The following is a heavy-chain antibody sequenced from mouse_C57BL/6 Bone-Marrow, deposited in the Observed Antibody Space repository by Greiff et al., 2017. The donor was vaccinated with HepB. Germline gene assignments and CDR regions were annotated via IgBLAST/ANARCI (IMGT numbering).Heavy chain of an antibody. Sequence: VQLQQSGAELVRPGTSVKVSCKASGYTFTSYGISWVKQRTGQGLEWIGEIYPRSGNTYYNGKFKGKATLTADKSSSKAYMELRSLTSEDSAVYFCARFDYDEGAWFAYWGQGTLVTVSA. CDR3: ARFDYDEGAWFAY. V-gene: IGHV1-81*01. J-gene: IGHJ3*01. CDR1: GYTFTSYG. D-gene: IGHD2-4*01. CDR2: IYPRSGNT.